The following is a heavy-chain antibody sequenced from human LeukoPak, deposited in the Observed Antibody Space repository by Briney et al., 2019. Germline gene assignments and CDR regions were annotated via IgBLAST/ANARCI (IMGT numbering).Heavy chain of an antibody. V-gene: IGHV4-59*08. Sequence: PETPSLTCSVSGGSVSSYYWSWIRQSPGKGLEWIGYIHNSGRTNYNPYLKSRVTGFVDTTKNQVSLRLSSVTAADTAVYYCARHGTISSESYFDYWGQGALVTVSS. CDR2: IHNSGRT. CDR3: ARHGTISSESYFDY. CDR1: GGSVSSYY. J-gene: IGHJ4*02. D-gene: IGHD1-14*01.